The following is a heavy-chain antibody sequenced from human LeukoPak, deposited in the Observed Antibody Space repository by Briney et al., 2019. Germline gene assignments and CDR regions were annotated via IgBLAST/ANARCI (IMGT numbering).Heavy chain of an antibody. CDR2: IYTSGST. V-gene: IGHV4-4*07. J-gene: IGHJ5*02. CDR3: ARDGALLGQQYYYDSSGYLGA. Sequence: SETLSLTCTASGGSISSYYWSWIRQPAGKGLEWIGRIYTSGSTNYNPSLKSRVTMSVDTSKNQFSLKLSSVTAADTAVYYCARDGALLGQQYYYDSSGYLGAWGQGTLVTVSS. CDR1: GGSISSYY. D-gene: IGHD3-22*01.